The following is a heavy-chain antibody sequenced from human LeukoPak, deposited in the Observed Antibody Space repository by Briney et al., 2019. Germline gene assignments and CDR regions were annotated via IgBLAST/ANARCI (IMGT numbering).Heavy chain of an antibody. CDR3: AKEGHYYDSSGYYHFDY. CDR1: GFTFSSFA. D-gene: IGHD3-22*01. V-gene: IGHV3-23*01. Sequence: GGSLRLSCAASGFTFSSFAMSWVRQAPGKGLEWVSGLSGSGGSTFYADSVKGRFTISRDNSKNTLYLQMNSLRAEDTAVYYCAKEGHYYDSSGYYHFDYWGQGTLVTVSS. J-gene: IGHJ4*02. CDR2: LSGSGGST.